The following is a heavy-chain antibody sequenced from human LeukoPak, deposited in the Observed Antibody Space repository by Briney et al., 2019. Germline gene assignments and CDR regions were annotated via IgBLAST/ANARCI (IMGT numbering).Heavy chain of an antibody. CDR1: GYTFTGYY. Sequence: ASVKVSCKASGYTFTGYYMHWVRQAPGQGLEWMGWINPNSGGTNYAQKFQGRVAMTRDTSISTAYMELSRLRSDDTAVYYCARSPITGTTFRYWGQGTLVTVSS. D-gene: IGHD1-7*01. CDR3: ARSPITGTTFRY. V-gene: IGHV1-2*02. J-gene: IGHJ4*02. CDR2: INPNSGGT.